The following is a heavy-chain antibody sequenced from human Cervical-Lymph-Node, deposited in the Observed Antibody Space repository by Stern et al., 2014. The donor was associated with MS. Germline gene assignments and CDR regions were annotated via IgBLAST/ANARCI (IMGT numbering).Heavy chain of an antibody. D-gene: IGHD2-15*01. CDR3: ARIGSGGRCY. CDR1: GFPFSSYW. CDR2: IKQDGSET. V-gene: IGHV3-7*01. J-gene: IGHJ4*02. Sequence: EMQLVESGGGLVQPGGSLRLSCVVSGFPFSSYWMTWVRQAPGKGLEWVANIKQDGSETFYVDSVKGRFTISRDNAKNSLYLQMNSLRAEDTAVYYCARIGSGGRCYWGQGALVTVSS.